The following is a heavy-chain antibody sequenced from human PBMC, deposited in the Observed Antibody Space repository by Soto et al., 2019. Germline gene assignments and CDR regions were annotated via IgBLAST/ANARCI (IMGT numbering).Heavy chain of an antibody. CDR2: ISWNSGSI. D-gene: IGHD2-2*01. J-gene: IGHJ4*02. V-gene: IGHV3-9*01. CDR1: GFTFDDYA. CDR3: ATMRRGSPHDY. Sequence: GGSLRLSCAASGFTFDDYAMHCVRQAPGKGLEWVSGISWNSGSIGYVDSVKGRFTISRDNAKNSLYLQVNSLRAEDTAVYYCATMRRGSPHDYWGVGTLVTVSS.